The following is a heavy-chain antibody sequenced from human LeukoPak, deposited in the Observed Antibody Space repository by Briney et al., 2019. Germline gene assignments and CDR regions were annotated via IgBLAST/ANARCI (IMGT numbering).Heavy chain of an antibody. J-gene: IGHJ4*02. Sequence: SLRLSCAVSAFTFDDYAIHWVRQVPGKGMEWVSGIRWNSGSIGYADSVKGRFTIPRDNAKNPLYLQMNSLRAEDMALYYCAKDWGSSWYYFEYWGEGTLVTVSS. D-gene: IGHD6-13*01. V-gene: IGHV3-9*03. CDR2: IRWNSGSI. CDR1: AFTFDDYA. CDR3: AKDWGSSWYYFEY.